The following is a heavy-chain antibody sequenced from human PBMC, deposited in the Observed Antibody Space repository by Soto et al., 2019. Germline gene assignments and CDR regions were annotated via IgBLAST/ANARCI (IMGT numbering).Heavy chain of an antibody. Sequence: QVQLQESGPGLVRPSETLSLTCSVSGVSVSDYQWNCLRHSPGNGLAWIGYIYYSGRTNYNPALKSRVTISSDTATKQFYLRLRSVTAADTAVYYCARMGGLGEIFPYSDYWGQGTLVTVSS. CDR2: IYYSGRT. V-gene: IGHV4-59*02. CDR3: ARMGGLGEIFPYSDY. D-gene: IGHD3-16*01. J-gene: IGHJ4*02. CDR1: GVSVSDYQ.